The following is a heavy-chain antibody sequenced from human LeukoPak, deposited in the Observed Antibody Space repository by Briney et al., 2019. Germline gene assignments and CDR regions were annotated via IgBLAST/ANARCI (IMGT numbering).Heavy chain of an antibody. D-gene: IGHD6-19*01. J-gene: IGHJ4*02. Sequence: ASVKVSCKASGYTFTIYYMHWVRQAPGQGLEWMGIINPSGGSTSYAQKFQGRVTMTRDTSTSTVYMELSSLRSEDTAVYYCACPREGIAVAGTMGFDYWAQGTLVTVSS. CDR3: ACPREGIAVAGTMGFDY. CDR1: GYTFTIYY. CDR2: INPSGGST. V-gene: IGHV1-46*01.